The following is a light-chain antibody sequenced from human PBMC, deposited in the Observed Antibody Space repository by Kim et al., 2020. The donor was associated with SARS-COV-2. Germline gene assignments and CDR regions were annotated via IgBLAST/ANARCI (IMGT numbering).Light chain of an antibody. Sequence: AAVGDRVTITCRASQSIISYLNVYQQHPRKAPNLLIYAASSLQSGVPSRFSGSGSGTDFTLTISSLQPEDFAAYYCQQSYSTPWTFGQGTKVDIK. CDR1: QSIISY. V-gene: IGKV1-39*01. J-gene: IGKJ1*01. CDR2: AAS. CDR3: QQSYSTPWT.